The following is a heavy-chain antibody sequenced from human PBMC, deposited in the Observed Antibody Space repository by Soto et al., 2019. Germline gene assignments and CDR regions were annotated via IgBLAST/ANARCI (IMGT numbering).Heavy chain of an antibody. CDR3: ARRVWFGELLSPRYYFDD. J-gene: IGHJ4*02. D-gene: IGHD3-10*01. V-gene: IGHV4-59*01. CDR2: IYYSGST. CDR1: GGSISSYY. Sequence: SETLSLTCTVSGGSISSYYWSWIRQPPGKGLEWIGYIYYSGSTNYNPSLKSRVTISVDTSKNQFSLKLSSVTAADTAVYYCARRVWFGELLSPRYYFDDRGQGTLVTVSS.